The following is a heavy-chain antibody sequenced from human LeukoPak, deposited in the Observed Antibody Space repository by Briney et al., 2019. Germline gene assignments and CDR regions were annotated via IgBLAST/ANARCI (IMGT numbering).Heavy chain of an antibody. CDR2: IYYSGST. CDR1: GGSISSHY. CDR3: ARVGTYGSGSYLSWLDY. V-gene: IGHV4-59*11. Sequence: SETLSLTCTVSGGSISSHYWSWIRQPPGKGLEWIGYIYYSGSTNYDPSLKSRVTISVDTSKSQFSLKLSSVTAADTAVYYCARVGTYGSGSYLSWLDYWGQGTLVTVSS. D-gene: IGHD3-10*01. J-gene: IGHJ4*02.